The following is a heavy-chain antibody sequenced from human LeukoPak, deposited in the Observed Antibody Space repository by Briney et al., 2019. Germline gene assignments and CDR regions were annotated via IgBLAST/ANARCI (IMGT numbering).Heavy chain of an antibody. D-gene: IGHD1-1*01. V-gene: IGHV1/OR15-1*02. CDR1: GYIFTDYY. CDR3: ARDAGTWGYYYYMDV. CDR2: INPNSGGT. Sequence: ASVKVSCKASGYIFTDYYMHWVRQAPGQELGWMGRINPNSGGTNYAQKFQGRVTMTRDTSISTAYTELSSLRSEDTATYYCARDAGTWGYYYYMDVWGKGTTVTVSS. J-gene: IGHJ6*03.